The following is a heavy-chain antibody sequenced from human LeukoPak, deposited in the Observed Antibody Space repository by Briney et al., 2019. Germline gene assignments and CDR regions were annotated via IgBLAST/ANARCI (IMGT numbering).Heavy chain of an antibody. V-gene: IGHV4-59*12. J-gene: IGHJ2*01. CDR2: IYYSGST. Sequence: SETLSLTCTVSGGSISSYYWSWIRQPPGKGLEWIGYIYYSGSTNYNPSLKSRVTISVDTSKNRFSLKLNSVTAADTAVYYCARDLPTSGSGASYFDLWGRGTLVTVSS. CDR3: ARDLPTSGSGASYFDL. CDR1: GGSISSYY. D-gene: IGHD3-10*01.